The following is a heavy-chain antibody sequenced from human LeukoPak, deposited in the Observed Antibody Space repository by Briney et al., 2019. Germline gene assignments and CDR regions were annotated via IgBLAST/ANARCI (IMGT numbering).Heavy chain of an antibody. CDR3: ARGLVGYYAMDV. CDR1: GFTVSTNY. Sequence: PGGSLRLSCAASGFTVSTNYMSWVRQAPGKGLEWVSVIYANEKTYYADSVKGRFTISRDNAKNSLYLQMNSLRVEDTAVYYCARGLVGYYAMDVWGQGTTVTVSS. D-gene: IGHD3-10*01. V-gene: IGHV3-53*01. J-gene: IGHJ6*02. CDR2: IYANEKT.